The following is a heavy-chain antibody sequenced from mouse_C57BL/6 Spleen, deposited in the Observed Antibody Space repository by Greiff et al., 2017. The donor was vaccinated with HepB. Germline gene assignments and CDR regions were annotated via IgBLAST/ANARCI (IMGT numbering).Heavy chain of an antibody. Sequence: VQLQQSGAELVMPGASVKLSCKASGYTFTSYWMHWVKQRPGQGLEWIGEIDPSDSYTNYNQKFKGKSTLTVDKSSSTAYMQLSSLTSEDSAVYYCARRGGSGYAMDYWGQGTSVTVSS. CDR3: ARRGGSGYAMDY. CDR2: IDPSDSYT. D-gene: IGHD3-2*02. V-gene: IGHV1-69*01. CDR1: GYTFTSYW. J-gene: IGHJ4*01.